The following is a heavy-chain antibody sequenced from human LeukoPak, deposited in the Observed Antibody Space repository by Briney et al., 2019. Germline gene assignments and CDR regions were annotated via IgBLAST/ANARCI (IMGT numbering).Heavy chain of an antibody. V-gene: IGHV4-4*09. CDR2: IFTSGWT. CDR1: GGSISSYY. CDR3: ATSHDVKTAPYDL. Sequence: SETLSLTCTVSGGSISSYYWSWVRQSPGKGLEWIGYIFTSGWTDYNPSLKSRVTMSVDTSRNQLSMELRFLTAADTAVYYCATSHDVKTAPYDLWGQGTLVTVSS. J-gene: IGHJ5*02. D-gene: IGHD2-21*01.